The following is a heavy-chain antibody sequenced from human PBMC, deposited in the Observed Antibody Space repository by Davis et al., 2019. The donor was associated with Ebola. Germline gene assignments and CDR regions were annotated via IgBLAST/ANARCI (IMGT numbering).Heavy chain of an antibody. CDR2: IIPIFGTA. V-gene: IGHV1-69*06. CDR3: ARELDYYGSGRYYPPYYYYGMDV. Sequence: SVKVSCKASGGTFSSYAISWVRQAPGQGLEWMGGIIPIFGTANYAQKFQGRVTITADKSPSTAYMELSSLRSEDTAVYYCARELDYYGSGRYYPPYYYYGMDVWGQGTTVTVSS. D-gene: IGHD3-10*01. J-gene: IGHJ6*02. CDR1: GGTFSSYA.